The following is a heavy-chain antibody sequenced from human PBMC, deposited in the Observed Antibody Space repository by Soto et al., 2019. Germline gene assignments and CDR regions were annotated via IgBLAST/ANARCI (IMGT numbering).Heavy chain of an antibody. CDR2: ISYDGSNK. Sequence: QVQLVESGGGVVQPGRSLRLSCAASGFTFSSYGMNWVRQAPGKGLEWVAVISYDGSNKYYEDSVKGRFTISRDSSKNMLYLQMNSLRAEDTAVYYCAKEDSSSWHYSYGMDVWGQGTTVTVSS. V-gene: IGHV3-30*18. CDR3: AKEDSSSWHYSYGMDV. CDR1: GFTFSSYG. J-gene: IGHJ6*02. D-gene: IGHD6-13*01.